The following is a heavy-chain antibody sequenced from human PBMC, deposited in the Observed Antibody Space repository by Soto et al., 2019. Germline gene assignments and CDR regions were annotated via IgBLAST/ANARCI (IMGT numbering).Heavy chain of an antibody. Sequence: PSETLSLTCTVSGVSISSHYWSWIRQPPGKGLEWIAYMHHSGSTNYNPSLRSRVTVSIDTSKSQVSLRLSSVTAADTAVYYCARVGGFGATTIDYWGQGTRVTVS. CDR1: GVSISSHY. D-gene: IGHD3-10*01. V-gene: IGHV4-59*08. J-gene: IGHJ4*02. CDR2: MHHSGST. CDR3: ARVGGFGATTIDY.